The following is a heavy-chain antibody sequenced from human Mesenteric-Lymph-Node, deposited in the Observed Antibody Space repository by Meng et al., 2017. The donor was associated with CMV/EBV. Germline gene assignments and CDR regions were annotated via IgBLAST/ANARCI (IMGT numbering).Heavy chain of an antibody. CDR2: IYYSGST. CDR1: GGSISSGGYY. J-gene: IGHJ4*02. V-gene: IGHV4-31*03. D-gene: IGHD3-22*01. CDR3: AALHSSGRNLILSY. Sequence: SETLSLTCTVSGGSISSGGYYWSWIRQHPGKGLEWIGYIYYSGSTYYNPSLKSRVTISVDTSKNQFSLKLSSVTAADTAVYYCAALHSSGRNLILSYWGQGTLVTVSS.